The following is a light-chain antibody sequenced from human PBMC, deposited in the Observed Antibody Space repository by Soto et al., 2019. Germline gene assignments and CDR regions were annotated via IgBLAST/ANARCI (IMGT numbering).Light chain of an antibody. CDR2: DAS. CDR3: QQRSNWPRT. J-gene: IGKJ1*01. CDR1: QSVSSY. V-gene: IGKV3-11*01. Sequence: EIVLTQSPATLSLSPGEIATLSCRASQSVSSYLAWYQQKPGQAPRLLIYDASNRATGIPARFSGSGSGPDFTLTISSLEPEDFAVYYCQQRSNWPRTFGQGTKVEIK.